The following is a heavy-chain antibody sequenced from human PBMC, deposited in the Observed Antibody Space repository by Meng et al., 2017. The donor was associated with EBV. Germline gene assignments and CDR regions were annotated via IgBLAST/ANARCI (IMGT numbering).Heavy chain of an antibody. CDR2: FLPRLGAP. D-gene: IGHD3-10*01. CDR1: GGPFRYYD. Sequence: QVQMLQSAAEVTKPASSVTAACNTSGGPFRYYDSRWVRQAPGQGLEWLGGFLPRLGAPNYAQKFHGRVKTTADESTSTHHMDLSSLRSEDTAIYYCASESGRGYTPDYWGQGTLVTVSS. J-gene: IGHJ4*02. V-gene: IGHV1-69*01. CDR3: ASESGRGYTPDY.